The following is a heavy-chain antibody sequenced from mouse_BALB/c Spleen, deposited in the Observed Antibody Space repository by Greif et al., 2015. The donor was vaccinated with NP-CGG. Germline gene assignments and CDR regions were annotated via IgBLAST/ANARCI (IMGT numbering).Heavy chain of an antibody. CDR3: AREGYGTRYFDV. J-gene: IGHJ1*01. CDR2: IYPGDGDT. Sequence: VQLQQSGAELVRPGSSVKISCKASGYAFSSHWMNWVKQRPGQGLEWIGQIYPGDGDTNYNGKFKGKATLTADKSSSTAYMQLSSLTSEDSAVYFCAREGYGTRYFDVWGAGTTVTVSS. CDR1: GYAFSSHW. D-gene: IGHD1-1*01. V-gene: IGHV1-80*01.